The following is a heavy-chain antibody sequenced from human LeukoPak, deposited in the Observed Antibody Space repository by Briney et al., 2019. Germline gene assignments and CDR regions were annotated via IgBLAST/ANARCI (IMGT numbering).Heavy chain of an antibody. J-gene: IGHJ4*02. CDR3: TRDQTPYY. V-gene: IGHV3-49*03. Sequence: GQSLRLSCTASGFRFGDYVMTWFRQAPGKGLEWVGFIRTKAYGGTPEYAASVKGRFTISRDDSKSIAYLQMNSLKTEDTAVYYCTRDQTPYYWGQGTLVTVSS. CDR2: IRTKAYGGTP. CDR1: GFRFGDYV.